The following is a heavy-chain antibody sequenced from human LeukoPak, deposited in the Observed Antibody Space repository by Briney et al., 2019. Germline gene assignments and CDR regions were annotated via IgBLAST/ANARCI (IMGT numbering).Heavy chain of an antibody. CDR1: GGSISSSSYY. D-gene: IGHD6-13*01. J-gene: IGHJ6*02. V-gene: IGHV4-39*07. CDR3: ARDFGSSWYDYYYYYGMDV. Sequence: SETLSLTCTVSGGSISSSSYYWGWIRQPPGKGLEWIGSIYYSGSTYYNPSLKSRVTISVDTSKNQFSLKLSSVTAADTAVYYCARDFGSSWYDYYYYYGMDVWGQGTTVTVSS. CDR2: IYYSGST.